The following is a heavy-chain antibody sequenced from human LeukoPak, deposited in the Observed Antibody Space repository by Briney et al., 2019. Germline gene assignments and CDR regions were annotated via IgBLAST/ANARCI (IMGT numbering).Heavy chain of an antibody. J-gene: IGHJ3*02. CDR1: GYSISSGYY. CDR3: ARAAFETADDAFDI. CDR2: INHSGST. Sequence: SETLSLTCTVSGYSISSGYYWSWIRQPPGKGLEWIGEINHSGSTNYNPSLKSRVTISVDTSKNQFSLKLSSVTAADTAVYYCARAAFETADDAFDIWGQGTMVTVSS. V-gene: IGHV4-38-2*02. D-gene: IGHD2-2*01.